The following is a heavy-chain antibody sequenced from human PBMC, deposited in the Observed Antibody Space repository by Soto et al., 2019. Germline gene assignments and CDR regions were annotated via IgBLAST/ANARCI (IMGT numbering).Heavy chain of an antibody. CDR2: IYHSGST. V-gene: IGHV4-30-2*01. CDR3: ARSPFLDFWSGYTSYGMDV. D-gene: IGHD3-3*01. J-gene: IGHJ6*02. CDR1: GGSISSGGYS. Sequence: PSETLSLTCAVSGGSISSGGYSWSWIRQPPGKGLEWIGYIYHSGSTYYNPSLKSRVTISVDRSKNQFSLKLSSVTAADTAVYYCARSPFLDFWSGYTSYGMDVWGQGTTVTVSS.